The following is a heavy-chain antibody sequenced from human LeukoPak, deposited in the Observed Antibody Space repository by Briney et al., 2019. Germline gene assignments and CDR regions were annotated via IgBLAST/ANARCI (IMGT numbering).Heavy chain of an antibody. CDR1: GGTFSSYA. V-gene: IGHV1-69*13. CDR2: IIPIFGTA. Sequence: SVKVSYKASGGTFSSYAISWVRQAPGQGLEWMGGIIPIFGTANYAQKFQGRVTITADESTSTAYMELSSLRSEDTAVYYCATTYYNILTGLSWGQGTLVTVSS. D-gene: IGHD3-9*01. CDR3: ATTYYNILTGLS. J-gene: IGHJ4*02.